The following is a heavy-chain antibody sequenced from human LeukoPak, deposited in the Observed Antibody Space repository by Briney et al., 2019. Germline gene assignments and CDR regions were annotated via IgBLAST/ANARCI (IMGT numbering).Heavy chain of an antibody. CDR2: IWYDGSKK. V-gene: IGHV3-33*01. Sequence: PGASLRLSCTASGFTFGTYGMHWVRQAPGKGLEWVAIIWYDGSKKYYADSVKGRLTISRDNSKNTLYLEMNSLKAEDTAIYYCARDQDGYNLFGIWGQGTLVIVFS. CDR3: ARDQDGYNLFGI. J-gene: IGHJ4*02. D-gene: IGHD5-24*01. CDR1: GFTFGTYG.